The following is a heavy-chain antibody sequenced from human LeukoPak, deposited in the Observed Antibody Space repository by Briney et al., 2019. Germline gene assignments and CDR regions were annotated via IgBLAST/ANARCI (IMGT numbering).Heavy chain of an antibody. J-gene: IGHJ5*02. V-gene: IGHV4-59*01. CDR1: GGSISSYY. Sequence: SETLSLTCTVSGGSISSYYWSWIRQPPGKGLEWIGYIHYSGSTNYNPSLKSRVTISVDTSKNQFSLKLSSVTAADTAVYYCARDQDWFDPWGQGTLVTVSS. CDR3: ARDQDWFDP. CDR2: IHYSGST.